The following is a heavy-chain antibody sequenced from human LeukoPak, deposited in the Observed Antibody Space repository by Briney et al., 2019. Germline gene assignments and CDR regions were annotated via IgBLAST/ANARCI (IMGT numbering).Heavy chain of an antibody. CDR3: AKMGTDSSGWYGEDYYYYYMDV. CDR2: IYYTGSP. J-gene: IGHJ6*03. Sequence: SETLSLTCTVSGGSISSSYWSWIRQPPGKGLEWIGYIYYTGSPNHNPSLKSRVIISVDRSKNQFSLKVSSVTAADTALYYCAKMGTDSSGWYGEDYYYYYMDVWGKGTTVTVSS. V-gene: IGHV4-59*08. CDR1: GGSISSSY. D-gene: IGHD6-13*01.